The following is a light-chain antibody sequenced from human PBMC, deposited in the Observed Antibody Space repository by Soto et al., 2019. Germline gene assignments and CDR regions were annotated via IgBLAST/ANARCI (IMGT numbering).Light chain of an antibody. CDR1: NSNIGTGYD. Sequence: SVLTQPPSVSGAPGQRVTISCTGSNSNIGTGYDVHWYQQLPGTAPKLLIYGNTNRPSGVPDRFSGSKSATSASLAITGLQAADEADYYCQSYDTSLTGFYVFGTGTKVTVL. V-gene: IGLV1-40*01. CDR2: GNT. J-gene: IGLJ1*01. CDR3: QSYDTSLTGFYV.